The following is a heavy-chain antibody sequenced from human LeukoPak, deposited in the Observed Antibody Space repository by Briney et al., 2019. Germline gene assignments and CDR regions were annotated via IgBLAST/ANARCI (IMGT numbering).Heavy chain of an antibody. J-gene: IGHJ4*02. Sequence: SETLSLTCTVSGGSISSSSYYWGWIRQPPGKGLEWIGRIYYSGSTYYKPSLKNRVTISVDTSKNQFSLKLSSVTAADTAVYYCARYKYTSPFDYWGQGTLVTVSS. CDR1: GGSISSSSYY. CDR3: ARYKYTSPFDY. CDR2: IYYSGST. D-gene: IGHD6-6*01. V-gene: IGHV4-39*07.